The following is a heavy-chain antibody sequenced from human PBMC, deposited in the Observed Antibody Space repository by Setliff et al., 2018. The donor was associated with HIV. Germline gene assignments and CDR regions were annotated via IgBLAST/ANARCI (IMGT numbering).Heavy chain of an antibody. CDR3: ATSPAGEILGSRPFYFDY. J-gene: IGHJ4*02. CDR1: GGSFSGYY. V-gene: IGHV4-34*01. D-gene: IGHD3-10*01. Sequence: SETLSLTCAVYGGSFSGYYWSWIRQPPGKGLEWIGSVYYSGSTYYNPSLESRVTISADMSKNQFSLKMRSVTAADTAVYYCATSPAGEILGSRPFYFDYWGQGTLVTVSS. CDR2: VYYSGST.